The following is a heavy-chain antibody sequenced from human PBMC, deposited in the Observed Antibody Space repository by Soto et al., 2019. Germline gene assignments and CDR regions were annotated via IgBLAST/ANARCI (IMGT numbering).Heavy chain of an antibody. Sequence: GASVKVSCKASGGTFSSYTISWVRQAPGQGLEWMGRIIPILGIANYAQKFQGRVTITADKSTSTAYMELSSLRSEDTAVYYCARVYTQSLQYSYDRTQDYYYYMDVWGKGTTVTVSS. J-gene: IGHJ6*03. D-gene: IGHD5-18*01. CDR3: ARVYTQSLQYSYDRTQDYYYYMDV. V-gene: IGHV1-69*02. CDR1: GGTFSSYT. CDR2: IIPILGIA.